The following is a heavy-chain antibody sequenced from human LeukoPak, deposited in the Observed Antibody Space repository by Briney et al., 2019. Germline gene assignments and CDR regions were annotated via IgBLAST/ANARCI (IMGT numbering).Heavy chain of an antibody. CDR2: ISSGSSTI. CDR1: GFTFNNYA. Sequence: AGGSLRLSCAASGFTFNNYAMSWVRQAPGKGLEWVSYISSGSSTIYYADSVKGRFTISRDNAKNSLYLQMNSLRDEDTAVYYCARNQPGDYWGQGTLVTVSS. J-gene: IGHJ4*02. V-gene: IGHV3-48*02. CDR3: ARNQPGDY.